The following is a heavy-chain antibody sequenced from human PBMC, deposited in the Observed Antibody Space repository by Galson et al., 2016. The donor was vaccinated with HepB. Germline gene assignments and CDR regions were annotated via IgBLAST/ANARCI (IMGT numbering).Heavy chain of an antibody. J-gene: IGHJ5*01. CDR3: ARQQWLVPDS. Sequence: SLRLSCAASGFTFGEFAMHWVRQASGRGLEWIGRVRGKPDRYATSYAATMDGRFVIYRDDSSNRAYLQMNSLRAEDTAVYYCARQQWLVPDSWGQGTLVIVSS. V-gene: IGHV3-73*01. CDR1: GFTFGEFA. CDR2: VRGKPDRYAT. D-gene: IGHD6-19*01.